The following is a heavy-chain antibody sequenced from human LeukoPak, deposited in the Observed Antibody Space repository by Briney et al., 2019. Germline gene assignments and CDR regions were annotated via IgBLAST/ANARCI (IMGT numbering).Heavy chain of an antibody. CDR3: AKRYGEYLFDY. CDR2: IGGSGGST. Sequence: GGSLRLSCAASGLTFSSYAMSWVRQAPGKGPEWVSSIGGSGGSTYYADSVKGRFTISRDNSKNTLYLQMNSLRAEDTAVYYCAKRYGEYLFDYWGQGTLVTVSS. V-gene: IGHV3-23*01. J-gene: IGHJ4*02. D-gene: IGHD3-10*01. CDR1: GLTFSSYA.